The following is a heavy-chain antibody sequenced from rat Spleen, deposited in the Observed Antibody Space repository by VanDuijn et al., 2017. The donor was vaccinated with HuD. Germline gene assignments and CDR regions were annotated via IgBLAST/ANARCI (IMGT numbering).Heavy chain of an antibody. D-gene: IGHD1-5*01. Sequence: EVQLVESGGGLVQPGRSLKLSCAASGFTFSNYYMAWVRQAPKKGLEWVATISTSGSRTYYPDSVKGRFTISRDNAKSSLYLQMNSLKSEDTATYYCARHERYNYFDYWGQGVMVTVSS. V-gene: IGHV5-25*01. CDR2: ISTSGSRT. CDR3: ARHERYNYFDY. CDR1: GFTFSNYY. J-gene: IGHJ2*01.